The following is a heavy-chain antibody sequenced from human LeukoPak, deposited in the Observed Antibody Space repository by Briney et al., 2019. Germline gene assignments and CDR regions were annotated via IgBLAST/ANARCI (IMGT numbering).Heavy chain of an antibody. CDR2: ISGSGGST. V-gene: IGHV3-23*01. Sequence: GGSLRLSCGASGFTFSSYAMSWVRQAPGKGLEWVSAISGSGGSTYYADSVKGRFTISRDNSKNTLYLQMNSLRAEDTAVYYCAKDPYCGGDCYSLSPFDPWGQGTLVTVSS. J-gene: IGHJ5*02. D-gene: IGHD2-21*01. CDR1: GFTFSSYA. CDR3: AKDPYCGGDCYSLSPFDP.